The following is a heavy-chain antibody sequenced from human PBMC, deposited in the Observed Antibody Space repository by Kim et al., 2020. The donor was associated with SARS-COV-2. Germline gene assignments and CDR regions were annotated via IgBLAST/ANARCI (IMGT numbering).Heavy chain of an antibody. CDR2: INAGNGNT. V-gene: IGHV1-3*01. D-gene: IGHD6-6*01. CDR1: GYTFTSYA. J-gene: IGHJ4*02. Sequence: ASVKVSCKASGYTFTSYAMHWVRQAPGQRLEWMGWINAGNGNTKYSQKFQGRVTITRYTSASTAYMELSSLRSEDTAVYYCARAYGIAARSPGYWGQGTLVTVSS. CDR3: ARAYGIAARSPGY.